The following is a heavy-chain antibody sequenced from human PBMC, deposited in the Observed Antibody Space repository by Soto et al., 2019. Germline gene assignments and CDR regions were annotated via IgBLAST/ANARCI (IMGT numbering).Heavy chain of an antibody. J-gene: IGHJ4*02. CDR2: IIPILGIA. CDR3: AGDHSSMGGA. V-gene: IGHV1-69*08. CDR1: GGTFSSYT. Sequence: QVQLVQSGAEVKKPGSSVKVSCKASGGTFSSYTISWVRQAPGQGLEWMGRIIPILGIANYAQKFQGRVTITADKSTSTSLMEVSSLRSEDTAVYYCAGDHSSMGGAWGQGTLVTVSS. D-gene: IGHD6-13*01.